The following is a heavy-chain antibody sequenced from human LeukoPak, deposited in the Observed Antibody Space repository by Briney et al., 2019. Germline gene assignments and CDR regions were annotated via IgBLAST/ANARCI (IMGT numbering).Heavy chain of an antibody. CDR2: IYYSGST. CDR1: GGSMSSYY. CDR3: ARLYGSGWFDGDF. Sequence: SETLSFTCTVSGGSMSSYYWSWLRQAPGKGLEWIGYIYYSGSTNYNPSLKSRVTISVDTSKNQFSLKLSSVTAADTAVYYCARLYGSGWFDGDFWGRGTLVTVSS. V-gene: IGHV4-59*08. J-gene: IGHJ4*02. D-gene: IGHD6-19*01.